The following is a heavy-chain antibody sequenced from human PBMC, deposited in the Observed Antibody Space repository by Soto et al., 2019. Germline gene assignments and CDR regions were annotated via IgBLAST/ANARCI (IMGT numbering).Heavy chain of an antibody. CDR2: IYYSGST. CDR3: ASSSSWYQNWFDP. Sequence: SETLSLTCTVSGGSISSGGYYWSWIRQHPGKGLEWIGYIYYSGSTNYNPSLKSRVTISVDTSKNQFSLKLSSVTAADTAVYYCASSSSWYQNWFDPWGQGTLVTVSS. D-gene: IGHD6-13*01. CDR1: GGSISSGGYY. J-gene: IGHJ5*02. V-gene: IGHV4-61*08.